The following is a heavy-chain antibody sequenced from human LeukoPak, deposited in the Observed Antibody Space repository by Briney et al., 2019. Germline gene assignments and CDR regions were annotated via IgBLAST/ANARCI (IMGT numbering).Heavy chain of an antibody. Sequence: ASVKVSCKGSGYTLNELSMHWVRQAPGKGLEWMGGFDPEDGETIYAQKFQGRVTMTEDTSTDTAYMELSSLRSEDTAVYYCATGGTRIFGVVIGNDAFDLWGQGTMVTVS. J-gene: IGHJ3*01. D-gene: IGHD3-3*01. CDR1: GYTLNELS. CDR2: FDPEDGET. V-gene: IGHV1-24*01. CDR3: ATGGTRIFGVVIGNDAFDL.